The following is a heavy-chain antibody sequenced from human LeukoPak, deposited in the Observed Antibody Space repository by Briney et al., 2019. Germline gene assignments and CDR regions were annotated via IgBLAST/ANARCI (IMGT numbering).Heavy chain of an antibody. CDR2: ISGSGGST. D-gene: IGHD3-10*01. V-gene: IGHV3-23*01. CDR3: AKGYYGSGSLNAFDI. CDR1: VFTFSGYA. Sequence: PGGSLRLPFAASVFTFSGYAWSWVPQAPGRGREWVSAISGSGGSTYYADSVKGRFTISRDNSKNTLYLQMNSLRAEDTAVYYCAKGYYGSGSLNAFDIWGQGTMVTVSS. J-gene: IGHJ3*02.